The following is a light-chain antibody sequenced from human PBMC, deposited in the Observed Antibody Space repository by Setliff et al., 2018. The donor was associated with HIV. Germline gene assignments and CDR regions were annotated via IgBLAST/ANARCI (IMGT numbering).Light chain of an antibody. V-gene: IGLV1-47*01. Sequence: QSVLTQPSSVSETPGQNVTISCSGSASNIGSSFVHWYRQVAGTPPQLLIYRDDQRPSGVPDRFSGSHSGTSASLAFTGLRSDDEADYYCATGDDRLGGLYVFASGTKGTVL. CDR3: ATGDDRLGGLYV. J-gene: IGLJ1*01. CDR2: RDD. CDR1: ASNIGSSF.